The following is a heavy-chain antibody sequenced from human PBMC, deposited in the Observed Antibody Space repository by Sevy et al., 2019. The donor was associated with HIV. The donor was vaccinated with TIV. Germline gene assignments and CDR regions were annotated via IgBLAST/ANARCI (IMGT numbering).Heavy chain of an antibody. D-gene: IGHD3-22*01. CDR1: GFTFSSYA. CDR3: ASHYYDSTGYYYPLDD. J-gene: IGHJ4*01. V-gene: IGHV3-30*04. Sequence: GGSLRLSCTASGFTFSSYAMYWVRQAPGKGLEWVAVISIDGNNKDYADSVKGRFTISRDNSKNTLYLQMNSLRAEDTAVYYCASHYYDSTGYYYPLDDWGQGTLVTVSS. CDR2: ISIDGNNK.